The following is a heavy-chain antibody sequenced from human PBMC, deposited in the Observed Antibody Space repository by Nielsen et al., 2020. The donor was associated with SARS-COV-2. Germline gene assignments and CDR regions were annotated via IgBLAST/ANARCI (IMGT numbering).Heavy chain of an antibody. CDR1: GGSISSGGYS. Sequence: SETLSLTCAVSGGSISSGGYSWSWIRQPPGKGLEWIGYIYHSGSTYYNPSLKSRVTISVDMSKNQFSLKLSSVTAADTAVYYCGGGPYYYYYGMDVWGQGTTVTVSS. J-gene: IGHJ6*02. CDR3: GGGPYYYYYGMDV. V-gene: IGHV4-30-2*01. CDR2: IYHSGST. D-gene: IGHD3-10*01.